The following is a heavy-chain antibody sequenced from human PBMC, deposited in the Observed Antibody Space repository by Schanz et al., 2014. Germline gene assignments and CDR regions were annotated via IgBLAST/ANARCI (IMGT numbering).Heavy chain of an antibody. CDR3: AKDPYDVLTGYQYYFDY. CDR1: GFTFATYA. CDR2: INGSGNAT. D-gene: IGHD3-9*01. Sequence: VQLVESGGGVVQPGRSLRLSCAASGFTFATYAMSWVRQAPGKGLEWVAAINGSGNATYYADSVKGRFTISRDNSRNTLFLQMKRLRVEDTAVYFCAKDPYDVLTGYQYYFDYWGPGRLVTVSS. V-gene: IGHV3-23*04. J-gene: IGHJ4*02.